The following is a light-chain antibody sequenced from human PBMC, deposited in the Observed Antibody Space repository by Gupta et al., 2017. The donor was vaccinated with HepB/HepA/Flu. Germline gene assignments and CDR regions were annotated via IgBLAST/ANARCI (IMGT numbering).Light chain of an antibody. V-gene: IGKV4-1*01. CDR3: QQYYRTPLT. CDR1: QSVLYSSNNKNY. J-gene: IGKJ5*01. CDR2: WAS. Sequence: DIVMTQSPDSLAVSLGERATINCKPSQSVLYSSNNKNYLGWYQQKAGQPPKLLIYWASTRQSGVPDRCSGSGSGTDFTLTISSLQAEDVALYYCQQYYRTPLTFGQGTRLEIK.